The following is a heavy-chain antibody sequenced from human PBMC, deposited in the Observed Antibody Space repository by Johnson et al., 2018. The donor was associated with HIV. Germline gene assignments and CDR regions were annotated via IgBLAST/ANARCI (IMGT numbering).Heavy chain of an antibody. J-gene: IGHJ3*02. CDR1: GFTFNNAW. Sequence: VQLVESGGGWVKSGGSLRLSCAASGFTFNNAWMSWIRQAPGKGLEWVARIQSNTDDGTTDYAAQGQGRFTNSREESNNRLHLQMNSLKTEDTAVYYCAKEKGAEAGSPAFDIWGQGTMVTVSS. V-gene: IGHV3-15*01. CDR3: AKEKGAEAGSPAFDI. D-gene: IGHD6-13*01. CDR2: IQSNTDDGTT.